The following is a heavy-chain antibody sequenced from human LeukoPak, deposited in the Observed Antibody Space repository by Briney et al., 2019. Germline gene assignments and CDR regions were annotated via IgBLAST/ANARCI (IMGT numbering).Heavy chain of an antibody. CDR3: ARNSAYYSSSDY. CDR2: INPNSGDT. CDR1: GYTFTDYY. Sequence: ASVKVSCKASGYTFTDYYMHWVRQAPGQGLEWMGWINPNSGDTNYAQKFQGRVTMTGDTSISTAYMDLSGLRSDDTAVYYCARNSAYYSSSDYWGQGTLVTVSS. V-gene: IGHV1-2*02. D-gene: IGHD3-22*01. J-gene: IGHJ4*02.